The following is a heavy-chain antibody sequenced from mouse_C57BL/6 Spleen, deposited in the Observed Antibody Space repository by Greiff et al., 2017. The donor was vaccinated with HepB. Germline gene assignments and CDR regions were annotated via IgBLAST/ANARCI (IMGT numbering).Heavy chain of an antibody. Sequence: QVQLKDSGAELMKPGASVKLSCKATGYTFTGYWIEWVKQRPGHGLEWIGEILPGSGSTNYNEKFKGKATFTADTSSNTAYMQLSSLTTEDSAIYYCARRGDYDRGYYYAMDYWGQGTSVTVSS. J-gene: IGHJ4*01. D-gene: IGHD2-4*01. CDR3: ARRGDYDRGYYYAMDY. CDR1: GYTFTGYW. CDR2: ILPGSGST. V-gene: IGHV1-9*01.